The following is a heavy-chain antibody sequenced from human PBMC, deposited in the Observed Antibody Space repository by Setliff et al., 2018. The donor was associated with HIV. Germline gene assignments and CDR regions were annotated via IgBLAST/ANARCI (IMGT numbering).Heavy chain of an antibody. V-gene: IGHV3-23*01. CDR2: ISGSGGST. J-gene: IGHJ4*02. Sequence: GGSLRLSCAASGFTFSSYAMSWVRQAPGKGLEWVSAISGSGGSTYYADSVKGRFTISRDNSKNTLYLQMNSLRAEDTAVYYCAKDRRVSTMIVVVIRLDDYWGQGTLVTVSS. D-gene: IGHD3-22*01. CDR3: AKDRRVSTMIVVVIRLDDY. CDR1: GFTFSSYA.